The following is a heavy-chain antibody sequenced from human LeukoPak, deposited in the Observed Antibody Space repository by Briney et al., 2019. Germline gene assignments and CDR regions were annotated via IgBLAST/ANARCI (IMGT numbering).Heavy chain of an antibody. CDR3: ARSHDYVWGSYRSFDY. CDR2: ISSSSSYI. CDR1: GFTFSNYE. D-gene: IGHD3-16*02. V-gene: IGHV3-21*01. J-gene: IGHJ4*02. Sequence: GGSLRLSCAASGFTFSNYEMNWVRQAPGKGLEWVSSISSSSSYIYYADSVKGRFTISRDNAKNSLYLQMNSLRAEDTAVYYCARSHDYVWGSYRSFDYWGQGTLVTVSS.